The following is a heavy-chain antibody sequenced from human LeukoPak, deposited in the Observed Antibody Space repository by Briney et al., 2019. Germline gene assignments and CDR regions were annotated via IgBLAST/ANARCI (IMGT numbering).Heavy chain of an antibody. J-gene: IGHJ4*02. CDR1: NYSVTTTNW. CDR3: ARQPSGSYFFDS. V-gene: IGHV4-28*06. Sequence: SDTLSLTCTASNYSVTTTNWWGWVRQPPGKRLEFIGYIFYSGATDFNPSLKSRVTMSLDTTKNQFSLNLTSVTALDTAIYYCARQPSGSYFFDSWGQGTLVAVSS. D-gene: IGHD1-26*01. CDR2: IFYSGAT.